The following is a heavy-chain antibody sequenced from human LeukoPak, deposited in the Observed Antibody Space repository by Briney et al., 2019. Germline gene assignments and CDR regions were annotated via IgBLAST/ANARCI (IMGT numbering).Heavy chain of an antibody. J-gene: IGHJ6*02. CDR2: IYYDGST. D-gene: IGHD3-10*01. CDR3: ARMVRGVTYYGMDV. V-gene: IGHV4-39*07. CDR1: GGSISSSSYY. Sequence: SETLSLTCTVSGGSISSSSYYWGWIRQPPGKGLEWIGNIYYDGSTYYNPSLKSRVTISVDTSRNQFSLKLSSVTAADTAVYYCARMVRGVTYYGMDVWGQGTTVTVSS.